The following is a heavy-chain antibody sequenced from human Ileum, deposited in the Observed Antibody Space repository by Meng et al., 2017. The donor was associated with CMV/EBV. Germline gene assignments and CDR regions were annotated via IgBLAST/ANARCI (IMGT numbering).Heavy chain of an antibody. D-gene: IGHD1-26*01. Sequence: QRQLQEAGQGLVKPAETLSLTCTASGDPISSGSHSWAWFRQPPGKRLEWIGSMYFSGIADYNPSLKSRVTISLHATQKQFSLRLTSVTAADSAVYFCARDLTNKWFYYWGQGTLVTVSS. CDR2: MYFSGIA. CDR3: ARDLTNKWFYY. CDR1: GDPISSGSHS. V-gene: IGHV4-39*07. J-gene: IGHJ4*02.